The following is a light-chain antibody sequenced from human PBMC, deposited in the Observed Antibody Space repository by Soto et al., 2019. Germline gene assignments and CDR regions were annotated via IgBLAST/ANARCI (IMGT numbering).Light chain of an antibody. J-gene: IGKJ2*01. Sequence: IQMTQSPSSLSASVGDTVTITCRASQTISFYLKWYQQKPGRTPNLLIYATFSLQSGFPSRFDGSGSGTEFTLTISSLQPDDFATYYCQQSFSTPHTFGQGTKLELK. CDR2: ATF. V-gene: IGKV1-39*01. CDR3: QQSFSTPHT. CDR1: QTISFY.